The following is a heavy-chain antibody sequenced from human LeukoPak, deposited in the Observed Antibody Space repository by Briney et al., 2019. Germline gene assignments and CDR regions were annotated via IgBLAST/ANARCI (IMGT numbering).Heavy chain of an antibody. V-gene: IGHV3-21*01. CDR1: GFTFSSYA. D-gene: IGHD6-6*01. J-gene: IGHJ4*02. CDR3: ARDRAARPLDY. Sequence: GRSLRLSCAASGFTFSSYAMHWVRQAPGKGLEWVSSISSSSSYIYYADSVKGRFTISRDNAKNSLYLQMNSLRAEDTAVYYCARDRAARPLDYWGQGTLVTVSS. CDR2: ISSSSSYI.